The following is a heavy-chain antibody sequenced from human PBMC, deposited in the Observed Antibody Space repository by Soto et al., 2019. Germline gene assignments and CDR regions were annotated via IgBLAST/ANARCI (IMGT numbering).Heavy chain of an antibody. J-gene: IGHJ6*02. CDR2: IIPIFGTA. D-gene: IGHD2-8*01. Sequence: ASVKVACKASGGAFSSYSISCVRHAPGQGLEWMGGIIPIFGTANYAQKFQGRVTITADESTSTAYMELSSLRSEDTAVYYCARAPVLMVYANDYYYYGMDVWGQGTTVTVSS. V-gene: IGHV1-69*13. CDR3: ARAPVLMVYANDYYYYGMDV. CDR1: GGAFSSYS.